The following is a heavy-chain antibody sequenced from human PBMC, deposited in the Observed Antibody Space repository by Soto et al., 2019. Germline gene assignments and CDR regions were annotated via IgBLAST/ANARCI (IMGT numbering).Heavy chain of an antibody. V-gene: IGHV3-7*01. Sequence: EVQLVESGGGLVQPGGSLRLSCAASGFTFSSYWMSWVRQAPGKGLEWVANIKQDGSEKYYVDSVKGRFTISRDNAKNSLYLQMNSLRAEDTAVYYCARCIAVAGAQGCDFGYWGQGTLVAVSS. J-gene: IGHJ4*02. CDR3: ARCIAVAGAQGCDFGY. D-gene: IGHD6-19*01. CDR2: IKQDGSEK. CDR1: GFTFSSYW.